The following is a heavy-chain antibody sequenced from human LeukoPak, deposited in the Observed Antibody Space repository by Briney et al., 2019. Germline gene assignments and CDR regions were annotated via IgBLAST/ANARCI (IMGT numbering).Heavy chain of an antibody. CDR1: GGPISNYY. D-gene: IGHD1-20*01. CDR2: IYYSGST. Sequence: PSETLSLTCTVSGGPISNYYWNWIRQPPGKGLEWIGCIYYSGSTNYNPSLRSRVTISLDTSKNQFSLKLSSVTAADTAVYYCARRITTGGYFDYWGQGTLVTVSS. V-gene: IGHV4-59*08. CDR3: ARRITTGGYFDY. J-gene: IGHJ4*02.